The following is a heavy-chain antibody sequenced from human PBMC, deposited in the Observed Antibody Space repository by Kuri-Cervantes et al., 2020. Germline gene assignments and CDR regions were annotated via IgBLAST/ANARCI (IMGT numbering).Heavy chain of an antibody. D-gene: IGHD1-26*01. J-gene: IGHJ4*02. V-gene: IGHV3-11*01. CDR1: GLTFSNFA. Sequence: LSLTCAASGLTFSNFAMSWVRQAPGKGLEWVSYISSSGSTIYYADSVKGRFTISRDNAKNSLYLQMNSLRAEDTAVYYCARIPVSGSYYAGGYFDYWGQGTLVTVSS. CDR2: ISSSGSTI. CDR3: ARIPVSGSYYAGGYFDY.